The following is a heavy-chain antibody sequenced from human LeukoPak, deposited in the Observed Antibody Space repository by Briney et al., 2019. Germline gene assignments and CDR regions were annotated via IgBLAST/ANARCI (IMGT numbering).Heavy chain of an antibody. J-gene: IGHJ2*01. CDR2: IYYSGST. CDR3: ARLSSGWPWYFDL. CDR1: GGSISSYY. D-gene: IGHD6-19*01. V-gene: IGHV4-59*08. Sequence: SETLSLTCTVSGGSISSYYWSWIRQPPGKGLEWIGYIYYSGSTNYNPSLKSRVTISVDTSKNQFSLKLSSVTAADTAMYYCARLSSGWPWYFDLWGRGTLVTVSS.